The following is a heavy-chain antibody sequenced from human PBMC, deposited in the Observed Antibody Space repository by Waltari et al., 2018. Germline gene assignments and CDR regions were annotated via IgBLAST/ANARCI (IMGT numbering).Heavy chain of an antibody. CDR3: ARGPTSSNPYYYYGMDV. D-gene: IGHD6-6*01. Sequence: VQLVQSGAEVKEPGSSVKVSCKASGGTFSTYAMNWVRQAPGQGLEWMGWINTNTGNPTYAQGFTGRFVFSLDTSVSTAYLQISSLKAEDTAVYYCARGPTSSNPYYYYGMDVWGQGTTVTVSS. CDR1: GGTFSTYA. CDR2: INTNTGNP. J-gene: IGHJ6*02. V-gene: IGHV7-4-1*02.